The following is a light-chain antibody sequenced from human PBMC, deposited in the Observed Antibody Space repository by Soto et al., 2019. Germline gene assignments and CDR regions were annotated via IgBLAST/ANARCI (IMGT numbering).Light chain of an antibody. CDR3: QQYNYWPPLT. CDR2: GAS. Sequence: EIVMTQSPATLSVSPGERATLSCRASQSVSNNLAWYQQKPGQAPRLLIYGASTRATGIPARFSGSGSGTEFTLTISSQQSEDFAVYYCQQYNYWPPLTFGGGTKVEIK. CDR1: QSVSNN. V-gene: IGKV3D-15*01. J-gene: IGKJ4*01.